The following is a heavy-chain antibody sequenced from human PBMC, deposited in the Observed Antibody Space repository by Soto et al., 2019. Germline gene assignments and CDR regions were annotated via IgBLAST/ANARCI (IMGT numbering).Heavy chain of an antibody. CDR3: ARKDNVGYYPA. D-gene: IGHD2-2*03. Sequence: PLETLCLTWAVSGDSISRGYYWAWIRQPPGKGLEYIGSIYHSGTTYYNPSLMSRVTISVDTSKNQFSLNLRSVTAADSAVYYCARKDNVGYYPACGQGTLGSV. CDR1: GDSISRGYY. J-gene: IGHJ5*02. CDR2: IYHSGTT. V-gene: IGHV4-38-2*01.